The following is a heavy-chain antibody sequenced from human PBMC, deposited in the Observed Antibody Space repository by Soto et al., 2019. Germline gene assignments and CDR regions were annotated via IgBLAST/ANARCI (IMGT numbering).Heavy chain of an antibody. CDR2: ISSSSSTI. V-gene: IGHV3-48*02. J-gene: IGHJ4*02. Sequence: EVQLVESGGGLVQPGGSLRLSCAASGFTFSSYGMNWVRQAPGKGLQWVSYISSSSSTIYNADSVKGRFTISRDNAKNSLYLQMNSLRDEDTAVYYCASGGPYYYYYSLGYSYWGQGTLVTVSS. CDR1: GFTFSSYG. CDR3: ASGGPYYYYYSLGYSY. D-gene: IGHD3-22*01.